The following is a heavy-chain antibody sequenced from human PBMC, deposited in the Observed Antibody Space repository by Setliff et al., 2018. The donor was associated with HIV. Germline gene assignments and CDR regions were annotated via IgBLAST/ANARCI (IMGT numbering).Heavy chain of an antibody. D-gene: IGHD3-22*01. CDR2: FDPEYDKT. CDR3: ATRAYDSSGYLRSRVSGAAFDI. CDR1: GYTLTELS. V-gene: IGHV1-24*01. Sequence: ASVKVSCKVSGYTLTELSIHWVRQAPGKGLEWMGGFDPEYDKTFYAQKFQGRVTMSEDTSTDTAYMELTSLRSEDTAVYYCATRAYDSSGYLRSRVSGAAFDIWGQGAMVPSPQ. J-gene: IGHJ3*02.